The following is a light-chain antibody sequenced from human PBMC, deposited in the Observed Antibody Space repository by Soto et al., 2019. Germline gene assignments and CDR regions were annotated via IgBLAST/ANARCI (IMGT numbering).Light chain of an antibody. J-gene: IGKJ3*01. Sequence: DIQMTQSPSSLSASVGDTVTITCQASQGISNYLNWYQQKPGNAPKLLIYDASNLQTGVPSRFSGSGSGSGTDFTFTIRSLQPEDIATYYCQQYRNLPRTFGPGTKVDIK. CDR1: QGISNY. CDR3: QQYRNLPRT. CDR2: DAS. V-gene: IGKV1-33*01.